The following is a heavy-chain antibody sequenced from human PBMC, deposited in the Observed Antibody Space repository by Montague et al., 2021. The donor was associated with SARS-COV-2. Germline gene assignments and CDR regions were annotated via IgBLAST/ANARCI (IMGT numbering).Heavy chain of an antibody. Sequence: SLSLSCAASGFTFSNYWLSWVRQAPGMGLEWVANIKQDGSEIYYLDSVKGRFTISRDNSKNSLSLQMNSLRAEDTALYFCARVSEGESNNSQYRAFDIWGQGTMVIVSS. CDR3: ARVSEGESNNSQYRAFDI. CDR1: GFTFSNYW. CDR2: IKQDGSEI. D-gene: IGHD1-1*01. J-gene: IGHJ3*02. V-gene: IGHV3-7*01.